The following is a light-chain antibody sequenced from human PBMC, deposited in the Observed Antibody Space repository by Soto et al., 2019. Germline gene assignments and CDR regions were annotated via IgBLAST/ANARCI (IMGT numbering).Light chain of an antibody. V-gene: IGKV3-20*01. J-gene: IGKJ4*01. CDR2: GAS. Sequence: EVVLTQSPGTLSLSPGERATLSCSASPSVSSRYLTWYQQKPGQAPRLLIYGASSRATGMPDRFSGSGSGTDFILNITRLEPEDFAVYYCQQYCSSTQVNFGGGTKVEIK. CDR3: QQYCSSTQVN. CDR1: PSVSSRY.